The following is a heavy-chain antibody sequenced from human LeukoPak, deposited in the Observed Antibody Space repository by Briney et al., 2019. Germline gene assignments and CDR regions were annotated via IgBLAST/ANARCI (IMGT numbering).Heavy chain of an antibody. Sequence: SETLSLTCSVYGGSIRNYYWSWIRQPPGKGLEWIGYIYSTGSTNYNPSLKSRVTISVDTSKNQFSLKLRSVTAADTAVYYCARSVYYDSSGYYYASYWFDPWGQGTLVTVSS. V-gene: IGHV4-59*01. CDR1: GGSIRNYY. CDR2: IYSTGST. J-gene: IGHJ5*02. CDR3: ARSVYYDSSGYYYASYWFDP. D-gene: IGHD3-22*01.